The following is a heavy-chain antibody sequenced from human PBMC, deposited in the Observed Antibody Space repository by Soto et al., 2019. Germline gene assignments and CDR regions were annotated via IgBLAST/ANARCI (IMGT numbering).Heavy chain of an antibody. D-gene: IGHD1-26*01. CDR2: IYYSGST. V-gene: IGHV4-30-4*01. CDR3: ARVVSWELLGGTFDY. CDR1: GGSISSGDYY. J-gene: IGHJ4*02. Sequence: QVQLQESGPGLVKPSQTLSLTCTVSGGSISSGDYYWSWIRQPPGKGLEWIGCIYYSGSTYYNPSLKSRVTISVDPSKNRFSRRRSSVTAAATAVYYCARVVSWELLGGTFDYWGQGTLVTVSS.